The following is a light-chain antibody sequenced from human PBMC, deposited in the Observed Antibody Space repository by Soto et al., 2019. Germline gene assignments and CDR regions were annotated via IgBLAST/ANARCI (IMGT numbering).Light chain of an antibody. CDR1: QSVTSSY. CDR3: QQYGRSPLIT. Sequence: EIVLTQSPGTLSLSPGERVTLSCRASQSVTSSYIAWYQQKSGQAPRLLLYGASSRATGIPDRFRGSGSGTDFTLTISRLEPEDFAIYYCQQYGRSPLITFGQGTRLEIK. V-gene: IGKV3-20*01. J-gene: IGKJ5*01. CDR2: GAS.